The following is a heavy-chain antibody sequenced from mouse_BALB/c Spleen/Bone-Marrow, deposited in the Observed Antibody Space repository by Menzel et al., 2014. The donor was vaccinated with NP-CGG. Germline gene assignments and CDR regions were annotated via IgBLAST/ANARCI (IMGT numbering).Heavy chain of an antibody. CDR2: IYPRNVNT. CDR1: GYTFTTYY. V-gene: IGHV1S56*01. Sequence: VQLQESGPELVKPGASVRTSCKASGYTFTTYYIHWVKQRPGQGLEWIGWIYPRNVNTNYNEKFRGKATLTADKSSSTAYMQLSSLTSEDSAVYFCARWLLPYYAMDYWGQGTSVTVSS. D-gene: IGHD2-3*01. J-gene: IGHJ4*01. CDR3: ARWLLPYYAMDY.